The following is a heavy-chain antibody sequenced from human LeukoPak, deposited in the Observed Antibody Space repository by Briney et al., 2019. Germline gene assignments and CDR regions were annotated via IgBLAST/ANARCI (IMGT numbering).Heavy chain of an antibody. CDR3: ARVQDRYYSGSGFDY. CDR1: GGSMSSGGYF. D-gene: IGHD3-10*01. CDR2: IYYSGNT. J-gene: IGHJ4*02. V-gene: IGHV4-31*03. Sequence: PSETLSLTCTVSGGSMSSGGYFWTWIRQHPGKGLEWIGYIYYSGNTYYNPSLKSRVTISVDTSKNHFSLRLSSVTAADTAFYYCARVQDRYYSGSGFDYWGQGTLVTVSS.